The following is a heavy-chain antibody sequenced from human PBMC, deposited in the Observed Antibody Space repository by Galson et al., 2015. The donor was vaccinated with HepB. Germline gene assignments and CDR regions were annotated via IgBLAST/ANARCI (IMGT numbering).Heavy chain of an antibody. CDR1: ADTFSTYT. J-gene: IGHJ4*02. CDR3: ARAGVAGQFYFYFDH. CDR2: INALFRLS. V-gene: IGHV1-69*13. Sequence: SVKVSCKATADTFSTYTNRCAQQAPGQGLEWMGGINALFRLSTYAQKFQCRDTITADESTSTAYMELGGLISEDTAVYFCARAGVAGQFYFYFDHWGQGTPVTVSS. D-gene: IGHD6-19*01.